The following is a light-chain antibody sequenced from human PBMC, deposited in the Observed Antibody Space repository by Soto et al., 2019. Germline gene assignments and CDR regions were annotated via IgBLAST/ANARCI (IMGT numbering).Light chain of an antibody. J-gene: IGKJ4*01. CDR1: QYISDF. V-gene: IGKV1-39*01. CDR3: QQRTNPLT. Sequence: DIQMTQSPSSLSASVGDRVTVTFRASQYISDFLNCYQQKPGKAPVILIYAASTLQSGVPSRFTGSRSETNFTLIISSLEPEDFAVYYCQQRTNPLTFGGGTKVDIK. CDR2: AAS.